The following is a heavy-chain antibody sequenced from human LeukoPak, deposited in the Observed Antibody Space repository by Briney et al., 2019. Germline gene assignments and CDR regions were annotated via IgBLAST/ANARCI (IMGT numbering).Heavy chain of an antibody. CDR3: ARGVAAAGPGKWFDP. J-gene: IGHJ5*02. D-gene: IGHD6-13*01. CDR1: GFTFSSHA. CDR2: ISYDGSNK. Sequence: SGGSLRLSCAASGFTFSSHAMSWVRQAPGKGLVGVAVISYDGSNKYYVDSVKGRFTISRDNAKNSLYLQMNSLRAEDTAVYYCARGVAAAGPGKWFDPWGQGTLVTVSS. V-gene: IGHV3-30*04.